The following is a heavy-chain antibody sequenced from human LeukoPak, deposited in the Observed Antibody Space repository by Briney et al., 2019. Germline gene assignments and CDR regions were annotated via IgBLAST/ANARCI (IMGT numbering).Heavy chain of an antibody. Sequence: GGSLRLSCAASGFTFSSYSMNWVRQAPGKGLEWVSSISSSSSYIYYADLVKGRFTISRDNAKNSLYLQMNSLRAEDTAVYYCARGYSSGWFFDYWGQGTLVTVSS. CDR1: GFTFSSYS. CDR3: ARGYSSGWFFDY. J-gene: IGHJ4*02. D-gene: IGHD6-19*01. CDR2: ISSSSSYI. V-gene: IGHV3-21*01.